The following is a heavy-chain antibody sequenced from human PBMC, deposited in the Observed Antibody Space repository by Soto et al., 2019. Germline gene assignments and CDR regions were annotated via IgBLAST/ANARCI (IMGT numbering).Heavy chain of an antibody. V-gene: IGHV3-21*01. Sequence: GGSLRLSCAASGFTFSSYSMNWVRQAPGKGLEWVSSISSSSSYIYYADSVKGRFTISRDNAKNSLYLQMNSLRAEDTAVYYCARGSITGTNWFDPWGQGTLVTVSS. CDR3: ARGSITGTNWFDP. CDR2: ISSSSSYI. CDR1: GFTFSSYS. D-gene: IGHD1-20*01. J-gene: IGHJ5*02.